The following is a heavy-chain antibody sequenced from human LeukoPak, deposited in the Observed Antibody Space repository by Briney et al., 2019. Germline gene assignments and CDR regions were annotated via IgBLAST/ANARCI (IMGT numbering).Heavy chain of an antibody. V-gene: IGHV3-74*01. CDR3: ARDVGLRYFFDS. CDR2: IYTDGTTT. Sequence: GGSLRLSCVASEFTFSTYWMHWVRQAPGKGLVWVSRIYTDGTTTTYADSVKGRCTISRDNSKSTVYLEMSSLRADDTAMYFCARDVGLRYFFDSWGQGTLVTVSS. J-gene: IGHJ4*02. D-gene: IGHD1-26*01. CDR1: EFTFSTYW.